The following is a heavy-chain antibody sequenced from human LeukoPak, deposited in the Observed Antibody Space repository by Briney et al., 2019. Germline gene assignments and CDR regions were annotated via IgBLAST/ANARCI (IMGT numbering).Heavy chain of an antibody. Sequence: SETLSLTCTVSGGSISSYYWSWIRQPPRKGLEWIGYIYYSWSTNYNPSLKSRVTISVDTSKNQFSLKLSSVTAADTAVYYCARASNGYETPDDYWGQGTLVTVSS. V-gene: IGHV4-59*01. J-gene: IGHJ4*02. CDR1: GGSISSYY. D-gene: IGHD5-12*01. CDR2: IYYSWST. CDR3: ARASNGYETPDDY.